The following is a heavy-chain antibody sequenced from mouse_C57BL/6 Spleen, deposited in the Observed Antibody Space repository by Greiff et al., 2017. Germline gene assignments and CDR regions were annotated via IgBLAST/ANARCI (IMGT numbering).Heavy chain of an antibody. Sequence: EVQLQQSGPELVKPGASVKIPCKASGYTFTDYNMDWVKQSHGKSLERIGDINPNNGGNIYNQKYKGKATLTVDKSTSTAYMELRSLTSEYTAVYYCAKGGSTAVVATDWYFDVWGTGTTVTVSS. D-gene: IGHD1-1*01. CDR1: GYTFTDYN. CDR2: INPNNGGN. CDR3: AKGGSTAVVATDWYFDV. V-gene: IGHV1-18*01. J-gene: IGHJ1*03.